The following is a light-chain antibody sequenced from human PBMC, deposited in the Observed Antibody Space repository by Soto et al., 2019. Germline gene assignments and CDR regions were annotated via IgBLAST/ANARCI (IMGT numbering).Light chain of an antibody. J-gene: IGKJ3*01. V-gene: IGKV3D-15*01. CDR2: GAS. CDR1: ETISSN. Sequence: EIMMTQSPATLSVSPGERVTLSCRATETISSNLAWYQQRPGQAPRLLTYGASIRATGVPARFSGSGFCSEFTITISSLQSDDFGIYYCQHFKNWPPTVTVGPGSKVDLK. CDR3: QHFKNWPPTVT.